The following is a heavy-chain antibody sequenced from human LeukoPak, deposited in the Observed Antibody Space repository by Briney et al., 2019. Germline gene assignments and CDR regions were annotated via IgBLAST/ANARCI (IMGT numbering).Heavy chain of an antibody. CDR2: IIPIFGTA. J-gene: IGHJ4*02. CDR3: ARVLAYCGGDCSGPLDY. CDR1: GGTFSSYA. Sequence: ASVKVSCKASGGTFSSYAISWVRQAPGQGLEWMGGIIPIFGTANYAQKFQGRVTITADKSTSTAYMELSSLRSEDTAVYYCARVLAYCGGDCSGPLDYWGQGTLVTVSS. V-gene: IGHV1-69*06. D-gene: IGHD2-21*02.